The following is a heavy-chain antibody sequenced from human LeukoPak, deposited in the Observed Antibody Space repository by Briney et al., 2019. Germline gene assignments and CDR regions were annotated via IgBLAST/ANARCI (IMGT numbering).Heavy chain of an antibody. CDR2: IYYSGST. CDR3: ACQTNDAFDI. V-gene: IGHV4-59*08. J-gene: IGHJ3*02. Sequence: SETLSLTCTVSGGSISSYYWSWIRQPPGKGLEWIGYIYYSGSTNYNPSLKSRVTISVGTSKNQFSLKLSSVTAADTAVYYCACQTNDAFDIWGQGTMVTVSS. CDR1: GGSISSYY.